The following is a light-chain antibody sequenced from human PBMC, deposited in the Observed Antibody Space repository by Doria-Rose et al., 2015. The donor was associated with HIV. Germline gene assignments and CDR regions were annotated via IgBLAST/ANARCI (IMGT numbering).Light chain of an antibody. CDR3: QQYSQWPPYT. CDR1: QGIGSD. J-gene: IGKJ2*01. V-gene: IGKV3-15*01. Sequence: EIVMTQSPATLSVSPGERATLSCRVSQGIGSDLAWYQQKPGQAPRLLIYRVSIRATGIPPRFTGGGSGTEFTLTISSLQSEDFAVYFCQQYSQWPPYTFGQGTKLEVK. CDR2: RVS.